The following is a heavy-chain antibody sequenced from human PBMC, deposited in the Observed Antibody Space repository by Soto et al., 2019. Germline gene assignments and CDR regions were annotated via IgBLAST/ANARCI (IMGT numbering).Heavy chain of an antibody. CDR3: ARGSGTQNL. Sequence: QVQLVESGGALVKPGGSLRLSCAASGFIFSDYAMSWIRQAPGKGLEWVSYISGSGSDIYYVDSVKDRFTISRDNAKNSLYLQMNSLRAEDTAIYYCARGSGTQNLWGQGTLVTVSS. D-gene: IGHD1-26*01. J-gene: IGHJ4*02. CDR1: GFIFSDYA. V-gene: IGHV3-11*01. CDR2: ISGSGSDI.